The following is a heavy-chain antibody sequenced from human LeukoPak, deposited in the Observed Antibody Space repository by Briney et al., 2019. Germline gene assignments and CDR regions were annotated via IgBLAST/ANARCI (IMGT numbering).Heavy chain of an antibody. V-gene: IGHV5-51*01. Sequence: LGESLKISCKGSGYRFTKSWIGWVRQMPGKGLEWLGIIYPDDSRTRYSPSFQGQVTISVDKSITTAYLQWTSLKASDTAMYYCARLEYSSSYYYYYMDVWGKGTTVTVSS. J-gene: IGHJ6*03. CDR3: ARLEYSSSYYYYYMDV. D-gene: IGHD6-6*01. CDR1: GYRFTKSW. CDR2: IYPDDSRT.